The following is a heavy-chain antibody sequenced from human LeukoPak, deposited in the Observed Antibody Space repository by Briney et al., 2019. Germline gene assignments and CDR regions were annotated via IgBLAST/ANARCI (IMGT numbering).Heavy chain of an antibody. Sequence: SETLSLTCTVSGGSIGSSSYYWGWIRQPPGKGLEWIGSIYYRGSTYYNPSLKSRVAISVDTSKNQFSLKLSSVTAADTAVYYCARVSRVHCFDYWGQGTLVTASS. CDR3: ARVSRVHCFDY. J-gene: IGHJ4*02. CDR2: IYYRGST. CDR1: GGSIGSSSYY. D-gene: IGHD3-10*01. V-gene: IGHV4-39*01.